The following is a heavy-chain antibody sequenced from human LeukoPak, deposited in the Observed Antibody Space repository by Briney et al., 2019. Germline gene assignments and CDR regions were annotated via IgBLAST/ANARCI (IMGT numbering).Heavy chain of an antibody. CDR2: IYHSGST. Sequence: SETLSLTCAVSGGSISSGGYSWSWIRQPPGKGLEWIGYIYHSGSTYYNPSLKSRVTISVDRSKNQFSLKLRSMTAADTAVYYFARVIAPQPATPDAFDYWGPGTLVTVSS. D-gene: IGHD2-2*01. CDR1: GGSISSGGYS. J-gene: IGHJ4*02. CDR3: ARVIAPQPATPDAFDY. V-gene: IGHV4-30-2*01.